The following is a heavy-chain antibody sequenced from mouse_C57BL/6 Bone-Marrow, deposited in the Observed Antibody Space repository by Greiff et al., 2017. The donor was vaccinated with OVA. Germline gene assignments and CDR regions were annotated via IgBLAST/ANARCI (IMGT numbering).Heavy chain of an antibody. CDR3: ARSPSHYYGSSSFGY. CDR2: IDPNRGGT. D-gene: IGHD1-1*01. V-gene: IGHV1-72*01. CDR1: GYTFTSYW. Sequence: QVQLQQPGAELVRPGASVKLSCKASGYTFTSYWMHWVKQRPGRGLEWIGRIDPNRGGTKYNEKFKSKATLTVDKPSSTAYMQLSSLTSEDSAVYYCARSPSHYYGSSSFGYWGQGTTLTVSS. J-gene: IGHJ2*01.